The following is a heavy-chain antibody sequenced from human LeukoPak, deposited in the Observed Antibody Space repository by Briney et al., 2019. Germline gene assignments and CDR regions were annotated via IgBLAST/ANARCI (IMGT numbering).Heavy chain of an antibody. CDR3: ARAYWGRFGIPGTSKSLDY. D-gene: IGHD3-10*01. CDR1: GFTFSSYA. V-gene: IGHV3-23*01. CDR2: ISGSGGST. Sequence: PGGSLRLSCAASGFTFSSYAMSWVRQAPGKGLEWVSAISGSGGSTYYADPVKGRFTISRDNSKNTLYLQMNSLRAEDTAVYYCARAYWGRFGIPGTSKSLDYWGQGTLVTVSS. J-gene: IGHJ4*02.